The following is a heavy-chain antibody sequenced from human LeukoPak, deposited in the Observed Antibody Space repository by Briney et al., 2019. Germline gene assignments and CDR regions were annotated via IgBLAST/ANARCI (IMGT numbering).Heavy chain of an antibody. D-gene: IGHD3-10*01. V-gene: IGHV3-30*02. CDR3: ATQFGSGTLANEYDY. J-gene: IGHJ4*02. CDR1: GFSFSVYG. CDR2: IRTVVSNK. Sequence: CLTPSCAAAGFSFSVYGMDCVRQAAGNCLEWESLIRTVVSNKYYTESVKGRFTVSRDNSNNTLYLQMNSLRVEDTAVYYCATQFGSGTLANEYDYWGQGSLVTVSS.